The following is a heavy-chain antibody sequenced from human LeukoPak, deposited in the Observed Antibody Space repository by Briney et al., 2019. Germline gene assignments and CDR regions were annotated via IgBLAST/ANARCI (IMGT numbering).Heavy chain of an antibody. CDR1: GFTFSSYS. Sequence: GGSLRLSCAASGFTFSSYSMNWVRQAPGKGLEWVSSISSSSSYIYYADSVKGRFTISRDNAKNSLYLQMNSLRAEDTAVYYCAKDRRYYDSSGPNDYWGQGTLVTVSS. CDR2: ISSSSSYI. CDR3: AKDRRYYDSSGPNDY. J-gene: IGHJ4*02. D-gene: IGHD3-22*01. V-gene: IGHV3-21*01.